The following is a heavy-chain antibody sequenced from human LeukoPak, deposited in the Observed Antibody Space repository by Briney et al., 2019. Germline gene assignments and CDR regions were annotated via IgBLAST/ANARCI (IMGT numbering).Heavy chain of an antibody. Sequence: GGSLRLSCAVSGFTFSNYAMTWVRQAPGKGLDWVSAVSVSAGSTYYADSVKGRFTISRDNSKNTLCLQMNSLTAEDTAIYYCAKDLLRFASWGQGTLVTVSS. J-gene: IGHJ5*01. CDR3: AKDLLRFAS. CDR1: GFTFSNYA. CDR2: VSVSAGST. V-gene: IGHV3-23*01.